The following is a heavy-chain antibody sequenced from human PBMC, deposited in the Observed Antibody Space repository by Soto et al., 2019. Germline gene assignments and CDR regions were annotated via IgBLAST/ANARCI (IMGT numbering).Heavy chain of an antibody. J-gene: IGHJ4*02. Sequence: PSETLSLTCTVSGGSISSGGYYWSWIRQHPGKGLEWIGYIYYSGSTYYNPSLKSRVTISVDTSKNRFSLKLSSVTAADTAVYYCARDSPDYGDNSYFDYWGQGTLVTVSS. CDR1: GGSISSGGYY. CDR3: ARDSPDYGDNSYFDY. V-gene: IGHV4-31*03. D-gene: IGHD4-17*01. CDR2: IYYSGST.